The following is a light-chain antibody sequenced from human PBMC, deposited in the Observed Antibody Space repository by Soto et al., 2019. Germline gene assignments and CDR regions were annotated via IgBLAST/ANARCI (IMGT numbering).Light chain of an antibody. V-gene: IGKV3-11*01. CDR3: QQRSNWPWT. Sequence: EIVLTQSPATLSLSPGERATLSCRASQSVSSYLAWYQQKPGQAPRLLIYDASNRATGIPVRFSGSGSGTDFTLTISSLEPEDFAVDYCQQRSNWPWTFGQGTKVDIK. CDR2: DAS. J-gene: IGKJ1*01. CDR1: QSVSSY.